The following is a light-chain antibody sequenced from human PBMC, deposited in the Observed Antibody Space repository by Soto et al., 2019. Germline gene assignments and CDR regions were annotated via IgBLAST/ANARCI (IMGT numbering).Light chain of an antibody. CDR2: AAS. Sequence: DIQITQSPSSLSASVGDRVTITCRASHNIDTFLNWYQQEPGKAPKLLIYAASILQGGVPSRFSASGSGTDFTLTISSLQPEDFATYFCQKCYSSPTFVPGTKVDIK. V-gene: IGKV1-39*01. CDR3: QKCYSSPT. J-gene: IGKJ3*01. CDR1: HNIDTF.